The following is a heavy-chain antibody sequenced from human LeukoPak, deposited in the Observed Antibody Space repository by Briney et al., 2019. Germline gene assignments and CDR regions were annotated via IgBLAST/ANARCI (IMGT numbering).Heavy chain of an antibody. CDR1: GGSFSGYY. CDR3: ARGDSSSYILGNWFDP. CDR2: INHSGSI. V-gene: IGHV4-34*01. Sequence: SETLSLTCAVYGGSFSGYYWSWIRQPPGKGLEWIGEINHSGSINYNPSLKSRVTISVDTSKNQFSLKLSSVTAADTAVYYCARGDSSSYILGNWFDPWGQGTLVTVSS. D-gene: IGHD3-22*01. J-gene: IGHJ5*02.